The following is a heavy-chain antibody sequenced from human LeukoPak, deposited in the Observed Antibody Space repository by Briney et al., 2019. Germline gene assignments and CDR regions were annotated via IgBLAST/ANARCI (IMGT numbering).Heavy chain of an antibody. CDR2: INHSGST. V-gene: IGHV4-39*07. Sequence: SETLSLTCTVSGGSISSGGYYWSWIRQPPGKGLEWIGEINHSGSTNYNPSLKSRVTISVDTSKNQFSLKLSSVTAADTAVYYCARGRSSTSRKGYMGRWFDPWGQGTLVTVSS. J-gene: IGHJ5*02. D-gene: IGHD2-2*01. CDR1: GGSISSGGYY. CDR3: ARGRSSTSRKGYMGRWFDP.